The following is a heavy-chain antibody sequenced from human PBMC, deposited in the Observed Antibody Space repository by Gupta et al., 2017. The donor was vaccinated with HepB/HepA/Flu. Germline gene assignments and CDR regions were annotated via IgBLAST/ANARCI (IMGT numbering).Heavy chain of an antibody. Sequence: EVQLLESGGGLVQPGGSLRRSCATSGFTFSSYAMGWVRQVPGKGLEWVSAISGSGGSTYYADSVKGRFTISRDNSKNTLYLQMNSLRAEDTAVYYCAKDDEIWELELLSGAFDIWGQGTMVTVSS. V-gene: IGHV3-23*01. CDR1: GFTFSSYA. CDR2: ISGSGGST. CDR3: AKDDEIWELELLSGAFDI. D-gene: IGHD1-26*01. J-gene: IGHJ3*02.